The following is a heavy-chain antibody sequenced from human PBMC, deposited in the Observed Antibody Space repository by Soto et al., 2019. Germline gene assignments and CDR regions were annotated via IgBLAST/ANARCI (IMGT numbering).Heavy chain of an antibody. J-gene: IGHJ3*02. D-gene: IGHD3-10*01. CDR1: GYSFTNYW. CDR3: VKHRGNPSGAFDI. CDR2: IYPGDSDT. Sequence: PGESLKISCKGSGYSFTNYWIGWVRQMPGKGLEWMGIIYPGDSDTRYRPSFQGQVTISADKSISTVSLHMNSLRAEDTAVYYCVKHRGNPSGAFDIWGQGTMVTVSS. V-gene: IGHV5-51*01.